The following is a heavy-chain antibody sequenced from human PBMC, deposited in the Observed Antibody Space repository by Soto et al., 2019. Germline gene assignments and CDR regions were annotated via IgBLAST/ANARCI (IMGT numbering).Heavy chain of an antibody. CDR3: ARPSPLPRGMDV. Sequence: GGSLRLSCAASGFTFSSYSMNWVRQAPGKGLEWVSSISGSSSYIYYADSVKGRFTISRDNAKNSLYLQMNSVRAEDSAVYYCARPSPLPRGMDVWGQGTMVTVSS. J-gene: IGHJ6*02. CDR1: GFTFSSYS. V-gene: IGHV3-21*01. CDR2: ISGSSSYI.